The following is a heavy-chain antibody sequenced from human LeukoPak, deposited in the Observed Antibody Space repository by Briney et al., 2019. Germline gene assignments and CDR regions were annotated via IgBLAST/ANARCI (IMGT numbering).Heavy chain of an antibody. V-gene: IGHV4-39*01. D-gene: IGHD5-24*01. CDR1: GGSISSSSYY. J-gene: IGHJ2*01. Sequence: PSETLSLTCTVSGGSISSSSYYWGWIRQPPGRGLEWIGSIYYSGSTYYNPSLKSRVTISVDTSKNQFSLKLSSVTAADTAVYYCARRRELSWYFDLWGRGTLVTVSS. CDR3: ARRRELSWYFDL. CDR2: IYYSGST.